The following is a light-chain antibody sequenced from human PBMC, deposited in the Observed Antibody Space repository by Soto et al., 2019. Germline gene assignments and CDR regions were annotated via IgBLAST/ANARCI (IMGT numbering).Light chain of an antibody. Sequence: QAVVTQPPSASGTPGQRVTISCSGSSSNIGSNYVYWYQQLPGTAPKLLIYSNNQRPSGVPDRFSGSKSGTSASLAIGGLRSEDEADYYCAAWDDSPSGVVFGGGTKLTVL. V-gene: IGLV1-47*02. J-gene: IGLJ2*01. CDR2: SNN. CDR1: SSNIGSNY. CDR3: AAWDDSPSGVV.